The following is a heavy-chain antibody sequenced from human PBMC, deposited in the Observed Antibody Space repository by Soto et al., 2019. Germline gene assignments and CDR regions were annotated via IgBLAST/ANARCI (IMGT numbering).Heavy chain of an antibody. D-gene: IGHD6-19*01. CDR1: GYTFTSYA. J-gene: IGHJ2*01. V-gene: IGHV1-3*01. CDR2: INAGNGNT. CDR3: ARVGSSGWEDCYFDL. Sequence: QVQLVQSGAEVKKPGASVKVSCKASGYTFTSYAMHWVRQAPGQRLEWMGWINAGNGNTKYSQKFQGRVTITSDTSPSTAHMELSSLRSEDTAVYYFARVGSSGWEDCYFDLWGRGTLVTFSS.